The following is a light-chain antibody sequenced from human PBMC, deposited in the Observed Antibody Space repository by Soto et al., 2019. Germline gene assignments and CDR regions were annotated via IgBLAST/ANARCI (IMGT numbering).Light chain of an antibody. CDR1: SSNIGSNA. CDR3: AAWDDSLIALV. V-gene: IGLV1-44*01. CDR2: TNN. J-gene: IGLJ3*02. Sequence: QPVLTQPPSASGTPGQRVTISCSGASSNIGSNAVNWYQQLPGTAPQLLIHTNNQRPSGVPDRFSGSKSATSASLAMSGLESEDEAGDYCAAWDDSLIALVFGGGTKLTVL.